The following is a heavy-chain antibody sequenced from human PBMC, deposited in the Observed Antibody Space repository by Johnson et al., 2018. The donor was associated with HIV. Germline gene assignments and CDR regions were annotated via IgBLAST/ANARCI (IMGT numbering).Heavy chain of an antibody. CDR3: TRVVVITQEK. Sequence: VPLVESGGGVVQPGRSLRLSCVASGFTFSSYTMHWVRQAPGKGLEWVAVISYDGSNKYYADSVKGRFTISRDNSKNTLYLQMNSLRAEDTALYYCTRVVVITQEKWGQGTMVTVSS. CDR2: ISYDGSNK. V-gene: IGHV3-30*04. CDR1: GFTFSSYT. J-gene: IGHJ3*01. D-gene: IGHD3-22*01.